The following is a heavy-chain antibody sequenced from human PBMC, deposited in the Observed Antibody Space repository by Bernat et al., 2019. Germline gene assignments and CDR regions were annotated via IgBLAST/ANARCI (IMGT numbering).Heavy chain of an antibody. V-gene: IGHV3-30*18. Sequence: QVQLVESGGGVVQPGRSLRLSCAASGFTFSSYGMHWVRQAPGKGLEGVAVISYDGSNKYYAESVKGRFTISRDNSKNTLYLQMNSLRGEDTAVYYCAKEDSYYYESSGYYFDYWGQGSLVTVSS. CDR3: AKEDSYYYESSGYYFDY. J-gene: IGHJ4*02. CDR2: ISYDGSNK. D-gene: IGHD3-22*01. CDR1: GFTFSSYG.